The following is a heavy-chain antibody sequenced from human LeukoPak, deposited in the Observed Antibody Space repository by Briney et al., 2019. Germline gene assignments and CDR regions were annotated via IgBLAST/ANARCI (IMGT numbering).Heavy chain of an antibody. CDR2: IYYSGST. J-gene: IGHJ4*02. CDR1: GGSISSSSYY. D-gene: IGHD3-22*01. V-gene: IGHV4-39*07. CDR3: ARGLAEVVVITTFFDY. Sequence: SETLSLTCTVSGGSISSSSYYWGWIRQPPGKGLEWIGSIYYSGSTYYNPSLKSRVTISVDTSKNQFSLKLSSVTAADTAVYYCARGLAEVVVITTFFDYWGQGTLVTVSS.